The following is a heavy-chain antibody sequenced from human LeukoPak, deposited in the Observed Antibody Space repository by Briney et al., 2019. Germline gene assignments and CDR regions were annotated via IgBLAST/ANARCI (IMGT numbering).Heavy chain of an antibody. CDR1: GGSFSGYY. CDR2: INHSGST. D-gene: IGHD4-11*01. CDR3: ARGPLHNWFDP. Sequence: SETLSLTCAVYGGSFSGYYWSWIRQPPGKGLEWIGEINHSGSTNYNPSLKSRVTISVDTSKNQFSLKLSSVTAADTAVYYCARGPLHNWFDPWGQGTLVTVSS. V-gene: IGHV4-34*01. J-gene: IGHJ5*02.